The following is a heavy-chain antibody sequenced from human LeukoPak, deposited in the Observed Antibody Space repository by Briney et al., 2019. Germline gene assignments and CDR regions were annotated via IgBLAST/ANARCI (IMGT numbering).Heavy chain of an antibody. CDR3: ARGVWYYGSGRIYYFDY. J-gene: IGHJ4*02. D-gene: IGHD3-10*01. V-gene: IGHV4-34*01. Sequence: PSETLSLTCAVYGGSFSGYYWSWIRQPPGKGLEWIGEINHSGSTNYNPSLKSRVTISVDPSKNQFSLKLSSVTAADTAVYYCARGVWYYGSGRIYYFDYWGQGTLVTVSS. CDR1: GGSFSGYY. CDR2: INHSGST.